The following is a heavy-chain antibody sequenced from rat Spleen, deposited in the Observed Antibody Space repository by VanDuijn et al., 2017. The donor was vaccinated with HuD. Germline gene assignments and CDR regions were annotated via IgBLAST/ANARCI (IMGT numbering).Heavy chain of an antibody. V-gene: IGHV5-29*01. CDR1: GFTFSDYY. CDR3: ARGYYFDY. CDR2: ITSDGSRT. J-gene: IGHJ2*01. Sequence: EVQLVESDGGFVQPGRSLKLSCAASGFTFSDYYMAWVRQTPTKGLEWVATITSDGSRTYYRDSVKGRFTISRDNAKSTLYLQMDSLRPEDTATYYCARGYYFDYWGQGVMVTVSS.